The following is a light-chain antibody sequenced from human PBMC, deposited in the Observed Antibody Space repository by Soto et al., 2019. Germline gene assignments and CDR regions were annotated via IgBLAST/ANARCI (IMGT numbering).Light chain of an antibody. V-gene: IGKV2-30*01. CDR2: KVS. CDR3: LPATHWPWT. J-gene: IGKJ1*01. Sequence: DVVMTQSPLSLSVTLGQSASISCRSTQSLLYSDGDTYLNWYHQRPGQSPRRLIHKVSKRDSGVPDRISGSGSGSNFTLEISKVEAEDVGTYYCLPATHWPWTFGQGTKVDI. CDR1: QSLLYSDGDTY.